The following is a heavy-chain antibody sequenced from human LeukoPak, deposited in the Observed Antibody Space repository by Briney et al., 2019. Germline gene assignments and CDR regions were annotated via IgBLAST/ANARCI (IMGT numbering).Heavy chain of an antibody. D-gene: IGHD6-19*01. CDR1: GYSLSSGYY. V-gene: IGHV4-38-2*02. J-gene: IGHJ4*02. Sequence: SETLSLTCAVSGYSLSSGYYWGWIRQPPGKGLEWIGSIYHSGSTYYNPSLKSRVTISVDTSKNQFSLKLSSVTAADTAVYYCARDEPLAVAGTYTIFDYWGQGTLVTVSS. CDR2: IYHSGST. CDR3: ARDEPLAVAGTYTIFDY.